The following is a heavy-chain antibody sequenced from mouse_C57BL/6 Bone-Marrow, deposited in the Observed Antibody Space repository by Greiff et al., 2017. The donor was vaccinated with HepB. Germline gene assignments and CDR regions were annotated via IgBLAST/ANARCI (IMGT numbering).Heavy chain of an antibody. Sequence: QVQLQQPGAELVKPGASVKMSCKASGYTFTSYWITWVKQRPGQGLEWIGDIYPGSGSTNYNEKFKSKATMDVDTSSSTAYKQLSSLTSEDSAFYYCARNYGSSYGVDYWGQGTSVTVSS. J-gene: IGHJ4*01. CDR3: ARNYGSSYGVDY. V-gene: IGHV1-55*01. CDR2: IYPGSGST. D-gene: IGHD1-1*01. CDR1: GYTFTSYW.